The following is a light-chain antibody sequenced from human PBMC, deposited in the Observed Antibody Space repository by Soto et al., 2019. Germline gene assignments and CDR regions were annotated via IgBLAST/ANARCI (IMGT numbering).Light chain of an antibody. V-gene: IGKV1-27*01. CDR1: QGISNY. Sequence: DVQMTQAPSSLSASVGDRVTITCRASQGISNYLAWYQQKQGKVPKLLIYAASILQSGVPSRFSSSGSGTDFTLPISSLQPEDVATYYCQKYNSAPRTFGGGTKVEIK. CDR3: QKYNSAPRT. CDR2: AAS. J-gene: IGKJ4*01.